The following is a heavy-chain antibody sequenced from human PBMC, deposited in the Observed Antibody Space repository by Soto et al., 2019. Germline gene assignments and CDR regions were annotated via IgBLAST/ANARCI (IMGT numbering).Heavy chain of an antibody. V-gene: IGHV3-48*01. CDR3: ARAGTVLLWFGELSLPDY. CDR2: ISSSSSTI. J-gene: IGHJ4*02. CDR1: GFTFGSYS. D-gene: IGHD3-10*01. Sequence: EVQLVESGGGLVQPGGSLRLSCAASGFTFGSYSMNWVRQAPGKGLEWVSYISSSSSTIYYADSVKGRFTISRDNAKNSLYLQMNSLRAEDTAVYYCARAGTVLLWFGELSLPDYWGQGTLVTVSS.